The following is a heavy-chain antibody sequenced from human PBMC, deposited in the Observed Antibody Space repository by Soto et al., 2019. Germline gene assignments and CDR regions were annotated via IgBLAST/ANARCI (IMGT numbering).Heavy chain of an antibody. CDR3: ARTLYSYGPRFDY. Sequence: QVQLQESGPGLVKPSETLSLTCTVSGGSISSYYWSWIRQPPGKGLEWIGYIYYSGSTNYNPSLKSRVTISVDTSKNQCSLKLSSVTAADTAVYYCARTLYSYGPRFDYWGQGTLVTVSS. V-gene: IGHV4-59*01. J-gene: IGHJ4*02. D-gene: IGHD5-18*01. CDR2: IYYSGST. CDR1: GGSISSYY.